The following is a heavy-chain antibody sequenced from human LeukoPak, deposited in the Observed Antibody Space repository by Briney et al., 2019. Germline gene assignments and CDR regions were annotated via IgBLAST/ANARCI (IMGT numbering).Heavy chain of an antibody. Sequence: SETLSLTCTVSGGSISSTSYYGGWIRQSPGKGLEWIGSIYYSGSTYYNPSLKSRVTISVDTSKNQFSLKLSSVTAADTAVYYCARAYSSSWYFDYWGQGTLVTVSS. V-gene: IGHV4-39*07. CDR3: ARAYSSSWYFDY. CDR1: GGSISSTSYY. CDR2: IYYSGST. D-gene: IGHD6-13*01. J-gene: IGHJ4*02.